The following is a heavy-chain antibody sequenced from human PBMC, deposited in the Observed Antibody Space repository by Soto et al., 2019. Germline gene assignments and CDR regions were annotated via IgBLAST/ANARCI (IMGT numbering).Heavy chain of an antibody. CDR3: ARNVGYGLIDG. D-gene: IGHD5-18*01. CDR2: INAYNGNT. V-gene: IGHV1-18*01. Sequence: QVQLVQSGGEVKKPGASVKVSCKASGYTFTSYVISWVRQAPGQGLEWMGWINAYNGNTNYAQKVQGRVTMITDTSTRTAYMPLRSLRSEDTAVYYCARNVGYGLIDGWGQGTLVTVSS. CDR1: GYTFTSYV. J-gene: IGHJ4*02.